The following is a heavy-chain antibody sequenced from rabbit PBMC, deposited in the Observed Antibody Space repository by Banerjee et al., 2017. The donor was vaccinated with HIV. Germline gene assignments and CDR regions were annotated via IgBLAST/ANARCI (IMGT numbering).Heavy chain of an antibody. CDR2: IYTSGAST. J-gene: IGHJ4*01. CDR1: GFSFSNKYV. D-gene: IGHD8-1*01. V-gene: IGHV1S45*01. Sequence: QEQLEESGGDLVKPGGTLTLTCTASGFSFSNKYVMCWVRQAPGKGLELIACIYTSGASTWYASWVNGRFTISKTSSTTVTLQMTSLTAADTATYFCARDRPGSGYAVNLWGPGTLVTVS. CDR3: ARDRPGSGYAVNL.